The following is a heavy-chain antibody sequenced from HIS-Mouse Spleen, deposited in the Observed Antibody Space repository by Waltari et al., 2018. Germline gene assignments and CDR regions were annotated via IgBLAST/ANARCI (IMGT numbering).Heavy chain of an antibody. V-gene: IGHV4-34*01. Sequence: QVQLQQWGAGLLKPSETLSLTCAVYGGSFSGYYWSWIRQPPGKGLEWIGEINHSGSTNYNPSRRSRVTISVDTSKNQFSLKLSSVTAADTAVYYCARGRTPYGDYMYYFDYWGQGTLVTVSS. J-gene: IGHJ4*02. D-gene: IGHD4-17*01. CDR3: ARGRTPYGDYMYYFDY. CDR2: INHSGST. CDR1: GGSFSGYY.